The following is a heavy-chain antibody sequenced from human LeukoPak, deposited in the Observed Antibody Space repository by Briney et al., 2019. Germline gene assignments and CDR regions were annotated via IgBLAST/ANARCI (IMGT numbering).Heavy chain of an antibody. Sequence: PGGSLRLSCAASGFTVSSNYMSWVRQAPGKGLECVSVIYSGGNTCYADSVKGRFTISRGNSKNTLYLQMNSLRAEDTAVYYCARKTDSGGQGDYWGPGTLVTVSS. CDR2: IYSGGNT. D-gene: IGHD3-22*01. V-gene: IGHV3-66*01. CDR1: GFTVSSNY. J-gene: IGHJ4*02. CDR3: ARKTDSGGQGDY.